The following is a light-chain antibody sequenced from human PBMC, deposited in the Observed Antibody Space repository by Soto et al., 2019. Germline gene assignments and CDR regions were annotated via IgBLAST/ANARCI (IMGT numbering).Light chain of an antibody. CDR2: EVS. V-gene: IGLV2-18*02. Sequence: QSAPTQPPSVSGSPGQSVTISCTGTSSDVGTYNRVSWYQQPPGTAPRLMIYEVSNRPSGVPDRFSGSKSGNTASQTISGLQPEDEADYYCSSYTSTTTFVIFGGGTKLTVL. CDR3: SSYTSTTTFVI. CDR1: SSDVGTYNR. J-gene: IGLJ2*01.